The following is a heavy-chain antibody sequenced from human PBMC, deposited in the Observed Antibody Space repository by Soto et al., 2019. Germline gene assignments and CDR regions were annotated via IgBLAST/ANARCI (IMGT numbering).Heavy chain of an antibody. J-gene: IGHJ3*02. CDR3: AMYYYDSSGQTDAFDI. D-gene: IGHD3-22*01. Sequence: QVQLVQSRAEVKKPGSSVKVSCKASGGTFSSYAISWVRQAPGQGLEWMGGMIPIFGTANYAQKFQGRVTITADESTSTDYMELSSLRSEHTAVYYCAMYYYDSSGQTDAFDIRGQGTMVTVSS. CDR1: GGTFSSYA. CDR2: MIPIFGTA. V-gene: IGHV1-69*01.